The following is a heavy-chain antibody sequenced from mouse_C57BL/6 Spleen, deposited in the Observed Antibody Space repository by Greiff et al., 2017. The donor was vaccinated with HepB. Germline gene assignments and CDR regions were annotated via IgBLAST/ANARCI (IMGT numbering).Heavy chain of an antibody. CDR3: ARLGLYYFDY. Sequence: EVNLVESGGGLVKPGGSLKLSCAASGFTFSDYGMHWVRQAPEKGLEWVAYISSGSSTIYYADTVKGRFTISRDNAKNTLFLQMTSLRSEDTAMYYCARLGLYYFDYWGQGTTLTVSS. CDR1: GFTFSDYG. J-gene: IGHJ2*01. CDR2: ISSGSSTI. D-gene: IGHD4-1*01. V-gene: IGHV5-17*01.